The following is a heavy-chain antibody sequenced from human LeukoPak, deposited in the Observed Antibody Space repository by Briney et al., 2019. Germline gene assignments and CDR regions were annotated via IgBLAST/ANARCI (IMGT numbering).Heavy chain of an antibody. D-gene: IGHD3-22*01. V-gene: IGHV4-34*01. CDR2: INHSGST. Sequence: SETLSLTCAVYGASFSGYYWSWIRQPPGKGLEWIGEINHSGSTNYNPSLKSRVTISVDTSKNQFSLKLGSVTAADTAVYYCARSYYYDSSGNYYYMDVWGKGTTVTISS. J-gene: IGHJ6*03. CDR3: ARSYYYDSSGNYYYMDV. CDR1: GASFSGYY.